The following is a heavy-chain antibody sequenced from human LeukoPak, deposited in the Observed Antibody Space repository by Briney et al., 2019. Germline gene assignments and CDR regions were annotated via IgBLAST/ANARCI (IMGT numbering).Heavy chain of an antibody. CDR3: ARDATSFVVIPTASYMDV. D-gene: IGHD2-2*01. V-gene: IGHV3-11*04. CDR2: ISSSGGTT. CDR1: GFTFSDNY. J-gene: IGHJ6*03. Sequence: GGSLRLSCAASGFTFSDNYMNWIRQAPGKGLGWVSYISSSGGTTSYANSVKGRFTISTDNAKKSLYLQMNSLRADDTAIYYCARDATSFVVIPTASYMDVWGKGTTVTVS.